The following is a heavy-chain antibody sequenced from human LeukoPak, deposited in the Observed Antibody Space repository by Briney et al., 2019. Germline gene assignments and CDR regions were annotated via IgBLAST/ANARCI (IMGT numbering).Heavy chain of an antibody. D-gene: IGHD3-16*01. CDR3: ARGGGSPNC. J-gene: IGHJ4*02. CDR2: IKQDGSEK. V-gene: IGHV3-7*03. Sequence: GGSLRLSCAASGFTFSSYWMSWVRPAQGKGLEWVANIKQDGSEKYYVDSVKGRFTISRDNDKNSRYLKMNSMKAEDTAVYDCARGGGSPNCWGQGTLVTVSS. CDR1: GFTFSSYW.